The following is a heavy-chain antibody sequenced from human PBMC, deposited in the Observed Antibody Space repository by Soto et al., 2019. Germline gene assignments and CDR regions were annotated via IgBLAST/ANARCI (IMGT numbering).Heavy chain of an antibody. Sequence: QVQLVESGGGVVQPGRSLRLSCAASGFTLSNYAMHWVRQAPGKGLEWVAVISYDGSNKYYADSVKGRFTISRDNSKNTLYLQMNSLRAEDTAVYYCARDRNYVYQFDYWGQGTLVTVSS. J-gene: IGHJ4*02. D-gene: IGHD1-7*01. CDR3: ARDRNYVYQFDY. V-gene: IGHV3-30-3*01. CDR2: ISYDGSNK. CDR1: GFTLSNYA.